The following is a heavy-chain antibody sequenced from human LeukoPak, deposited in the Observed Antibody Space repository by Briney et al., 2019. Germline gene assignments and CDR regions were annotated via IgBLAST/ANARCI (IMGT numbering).Heavy chain of an antibody. CDR3: AKVPILRYFDWLPEVPSFDY. D-gene: IGHD3-9*01. CDR1: GFTFSSYA. V-gene: IGHV3-23*01. Sequence: GGSLRLSCAASGFTFSSYAMSWVRQAPGKGLEWVSAISGSGGSTYYADSVKGRFTISRDNSKNTLYLQMNSLRAEDTAVYYCAKVPILRYFDWLPEVPSFDYWGQGTLVTVSS. CDR2: ISGSGGST. J-gene: IGHJ4*02.